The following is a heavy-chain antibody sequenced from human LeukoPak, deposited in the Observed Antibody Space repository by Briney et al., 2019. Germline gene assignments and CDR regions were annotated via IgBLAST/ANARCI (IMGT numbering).Heavy chain of an antibody. Sequence: GASVTVSCKASGYTFTSYDINWVRQATGQGLEWMGWMNPNSGNTGYAQKFQGRVTITRNTSISTAYMELSSLRSEDTAVYYCARGRSGRITMIRAFDYWGQGTLVTISS. V-gene: IGHV1-8*03. CDR3: ARGRSGRITMIRAFDY. CDR1: GYTFTSYD. CDR2: MNPNSGNT. D-gene: IGHD3-22*01. J-gene: IGHJ4*02.